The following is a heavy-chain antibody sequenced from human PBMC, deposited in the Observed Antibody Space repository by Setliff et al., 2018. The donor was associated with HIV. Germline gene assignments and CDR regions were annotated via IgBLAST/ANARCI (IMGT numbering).Heavy chain of an antibody. CDR1: GFTFSSYS. V-gene: IGHV3-48*01. J-gene: IGHJ4*02. Sequence: GGSLRLSCAASGFTFSSYSMNWVRQAPGKGLEWVSYISSSSSTIYYADSVKGRFTISRDNSKNTVYLQMNSLRAEDTAVYYCARYNWNPLGYRFDYWGQGTLVTVSS. CDR3: ARYNWNPLGYRFDY. CDR2: ISSSSSTI. D-gene: IGHD1-20*01.